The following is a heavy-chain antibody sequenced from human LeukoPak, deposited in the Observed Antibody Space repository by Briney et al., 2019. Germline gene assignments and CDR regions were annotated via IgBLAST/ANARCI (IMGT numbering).Heavy chain of an antibody. CDR3: SLTTVTFDY. CDR2: IKSETDGGTT. J-gene: IGHJ4*02. CDR1: GLTFSNAW. V-gene: IGHV3-15*01. Sequence: GGSLRLSCAASGLTFSNAWMSWVRQAPGKGLEWVGRIKSETDGGTTDYAAPVKGRFTISRDDSKNTLYLQMNSLEIEDTAVYYCSLTTVTFDYWGQGTLVTVSS. D-gene: IGHD4-11*01.